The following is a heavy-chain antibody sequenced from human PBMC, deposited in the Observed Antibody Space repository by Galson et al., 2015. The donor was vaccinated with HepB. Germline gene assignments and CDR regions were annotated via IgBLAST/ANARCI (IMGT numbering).Heavy chain of an antibody. CDR1: GYTFTSYG. Sequence: SVKVSCKASGYTFTSYGISWVRQAPGQGLEWMGWISAYNGNTNYAQKLQGRVTMTTDTSTSTAYMELRSLRSDDTAVYYCARDGPLTVTTGGFDPWGQGTLVTVSS. CDR2: ISAYNGNT. CDR3: ARDGPLTVTTGGFDP. D-gene: IGHD4-17*01. J-gene: IGHJ5*02. V-gene: IGHV1-18*01.